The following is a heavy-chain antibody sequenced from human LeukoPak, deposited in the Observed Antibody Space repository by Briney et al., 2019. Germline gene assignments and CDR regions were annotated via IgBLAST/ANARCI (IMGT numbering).Heavy chain of an antibody. V-gene: IGHV3-23*01. CDR1: GFTFSSYA. CDR2: ISGSGGST. D-gene: IGHD2-2*01. Sequence: GSLRLSCAASGFTFSSYAMSWVRQAPGKGLEWVSAISGSGGSTYYADSVQGRFTISRDNSKNTLYLQMNSLRTEDPAVYYRAKETSRPAYQDNFYYWGQGNLVTVSS. CDR3: AKETSRPAYQDNFYY. J-gene: IGHJ4*01.